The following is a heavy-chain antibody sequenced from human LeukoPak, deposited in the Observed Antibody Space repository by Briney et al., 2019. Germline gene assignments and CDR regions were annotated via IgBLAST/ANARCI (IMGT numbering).Heavy chain of an antibody. CDR2: ISAYNGNT. CDR1: GYSFSSDD. Sequence: ASVKVSCKASGYSFSSDDITWVRQAPGQGLEWMGWISAYNGNTNYAQKFQGRVTMTTDTSTSTAYMELRSLRSDDTAVYYCARIGGYCSGASCYSRNYYYYPYMDVWGKGTTVTVSS. V-gene: IGHV1-18*01. CDR3: ARIGGYCSGASCYSRNYYYYPYMDV. D-gene: IGHD2-15*01. J-gene: IGHJ6*03.